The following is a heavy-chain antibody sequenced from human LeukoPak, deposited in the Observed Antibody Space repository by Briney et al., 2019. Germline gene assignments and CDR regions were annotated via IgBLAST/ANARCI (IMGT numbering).Heavy chain of an antibody. V-gene: IGHV3-21*01. D-gene: IGHD1/OR15-1a*01. CDR2: ITSISSYI. CDR1: GFAFSTYS. Sequence: PGGSLRLSCAASGFAFSTYSMNWVRQAPGKGLEWVSSITSISSYIKYSDSVRGRFTISRDNPKNSLYLQMNSLRAEDTAVYYCARVKAGATVENFYYYYMDVWGKGTTVTVSS. CDR3: ARVKAGATVENFYYYYMDV. J-gene: IGHJ6*03.